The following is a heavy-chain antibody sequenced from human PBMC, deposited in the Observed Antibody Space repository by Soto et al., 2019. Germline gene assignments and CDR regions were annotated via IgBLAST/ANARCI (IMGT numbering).Heavy chain of an antibody. Sequence: ASVKVSCKASGYTFTSYGISWVRQAPGQGLEWMGWISAYNGNTNYAQKLQGRVTMTTDTSTSTAYMELRSLRSDDTAVYYCARDWIGYDFWSYSGQWNHLNMDVWGKGTTVTVSS. D-gene: IGHD3-3*01. J-gene: IGHJ6*03. CDR1: GYTFTSYG. CDR2: ISAYNGNT. V-gene: IGHV1-18*01. CDR3: ARDWIGYDFWSYSGQWNHLNMDV.